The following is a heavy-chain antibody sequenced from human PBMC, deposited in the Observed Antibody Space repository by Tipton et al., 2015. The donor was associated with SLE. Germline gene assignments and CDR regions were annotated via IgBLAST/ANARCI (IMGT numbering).Heavy chain of an antibody. CDR2: INYDGSST. CDR1: GFTFSSYW. V-gene: IGHV3-74*01. Sequence: SLRLSCAASGFTFSSYWMHWVRQAPGKGLVWVSRINYDGSSTSYADSVKGRFTISRDNAKNTLYLQMNSLRAEDTAVYYCARDRNRLVYSDGGMYGWGQVTTVTVAS. J-gene: IGHJ6*02. D-gene: IGHD2-15*01. CDR3: ARDRNRLVYSDGGMYG.